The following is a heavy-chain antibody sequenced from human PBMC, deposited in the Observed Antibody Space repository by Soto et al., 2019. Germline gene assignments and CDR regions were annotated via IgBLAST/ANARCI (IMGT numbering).Heavy chain of an antibody. CDR1: GFTFSSYW. CDR3: VKEHGGFDQVGDY. CDR2: IKSDGSIT. D-gene: IGHD5-12*01. V-gene: IGHV3-74*01. J-gene: IGHJ4*02. Sequence: EVQLVESGGGLVQPGGSLRLSCAASGFTFSSYWMHWVRQAPGKGLVWVSRIKSDGSITNYADSVKGRFTISRDNAKNTLYLQMNSLRVEDTAVYYCVKEHGGFDQVGDYWGQGPLVTVSS.